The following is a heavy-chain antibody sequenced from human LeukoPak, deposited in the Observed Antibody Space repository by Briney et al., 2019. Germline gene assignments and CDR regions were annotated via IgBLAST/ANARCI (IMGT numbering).Heavy chain of an antibody. J-gene: IGHJ4*02. V-gene: IGHV1-3*01. CDR2: INAGNGDT. CDR1: GYTFTSYP. CDR3: AGDHYSGSGSAYY. D-gene: IGHD3-10*01. Sequence: ASVKVSCKASGYTFTSYPMHWVRQAPGQRLEWMGWINAGNGDTKYSQKFQGRVTITRDTSASTTYMELSSLRSEDTAVYYCAGDHYSGSGSAYYWGQGTLVTVSS.